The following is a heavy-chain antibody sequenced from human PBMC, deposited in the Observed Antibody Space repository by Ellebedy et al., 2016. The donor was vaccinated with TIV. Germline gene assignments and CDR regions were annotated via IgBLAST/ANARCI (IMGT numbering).Heavy chain of an antibody. V-gene: IGHV4-59*08. CDR1: GDSISSYY. CDR2: IYYSGST. J-gene: IGHJ6*02. D-gene: IGHD1-26*01. Sequence: MPSETLSLTCTVSGDSISSYYWSWIRQPPGKGLEWIGYIYYSGSTNYNPSLKSRVTISVDTSKNQFSLKLSSVTAADTAVYYCARQVVGAYYYYYGMDVWGQGTTVTVSS. CDR3: ARQVVGAYYYYYGMDV.